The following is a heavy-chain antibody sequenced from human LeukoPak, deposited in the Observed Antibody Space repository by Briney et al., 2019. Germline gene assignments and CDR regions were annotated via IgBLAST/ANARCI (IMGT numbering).Heavy chain of an antibody. V-gene: IGHV4-34*01. J-gene: IGHJ6*03. CDR3: ARGGYRSYYYVDV. Sequence: SETLSLTCAVYGGSFSGYYWSWIRQPPGKGLEWIGEINHSGSTNYNPSLKSRVTISVDTSRNQFSLKLSSVTAADTAVYYCARGGYRSYYYVDVWGKGTTVIVSS. CDR2: INHSGST. D-gene: IGHD3-16*02. CDR1: GGSFSGYY.